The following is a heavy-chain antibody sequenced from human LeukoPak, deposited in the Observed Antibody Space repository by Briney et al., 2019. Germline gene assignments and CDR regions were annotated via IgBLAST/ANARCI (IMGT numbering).Heavy chain of an antibody. J-gene: IGHJ4*02. CDR3: ARPSLNTGSYFDY. CDR2: ISYDGNSK. D-gene: IGHD1-26*01. CDR1: GFTFSRYG. Sequence: GGSLRLSCAASGFTFSRYGMHWVRQAPGKGLEWVAVISYDGNSKYYADSVKGRFTISRDNSKNSLYLQMNSLRAEDTAVYYCARPSLNTGSYFDYWGQGIRVSVSS. V-gene: IGHV3-30*03.